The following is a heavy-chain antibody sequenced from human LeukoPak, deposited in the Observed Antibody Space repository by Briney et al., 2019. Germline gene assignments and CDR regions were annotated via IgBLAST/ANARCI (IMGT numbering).Heavy chain of an antibody. D-gene: IGHD3-10*01. Sequence: PGGSLRLSCAASGFTFSSYAMHWVRQAPGKGLEWVAVISYDGSNKYYADSVKGRFTISRDNSKNTLYLQMNSLRAEDTAVYYCAGGRLNVRGIVFDPWGQGTLVTVSS. J-gene: IGHJ5*02. V-gene: IGHV3-30*04. CDR3: AGGRLNVRGIVFDP. CDR2: ISYDGSNK. CDR1: GFTFSSYA.